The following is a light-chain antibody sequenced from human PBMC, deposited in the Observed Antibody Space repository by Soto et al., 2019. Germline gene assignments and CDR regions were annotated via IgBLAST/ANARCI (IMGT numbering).Light chain of an antibody. CDR3: QQTFGKPLVT. V-gene: IGKV1-39*01. CDR1: ESIRIH. Sequence: DIQMTQSPSSLSASTGDRVSIICRASESIRIHLNWYQQKPGKAPRLLIYAASRLQSGVPSRFSGTGSWTDFTLTISSLQPEDFAIYYCQQTFGKPLVTFGQGTRLGIK. CDR2: AAS. J-gene: IGKJ5*01.